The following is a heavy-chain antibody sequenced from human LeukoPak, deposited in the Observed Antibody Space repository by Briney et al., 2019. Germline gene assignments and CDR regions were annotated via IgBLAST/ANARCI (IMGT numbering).Heavy chain of an antibody. Sequence: PSETLSLTCTVSGGSISSYYWSWIRQPAGKGLEWIGRIYTSGSTNYNPSLKSRVTISVDTSKNQFSLKLSSVTAADTAVYYCARKDGDFWSGYYTSWFDPWGQGTLVTVSS. CDR3: ARKDGDFWSGYYTSWFDP. V-gene: IGHV4-4*07. CDR1: GGSISSYY. J-gene: IGHJ5*02. CDR2: IYTSGST. D-gene: IGHD3-3*01.